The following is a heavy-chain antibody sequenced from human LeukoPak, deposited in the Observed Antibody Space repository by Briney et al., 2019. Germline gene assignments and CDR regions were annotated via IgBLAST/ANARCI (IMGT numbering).Heavy chain of an antibody. CDR3: ASGSSGYLYYYYYGMDV. V-gene: IGHV4-30-2*01. Sequence: SETLSLTCAVSGGSISSGGYSWSWIRQPPGKGLEWIGYIYHSGSTYYNPSLKSRVTISVDRSKNQFSLKLSSVTAADTAVYYCASGSSGYLYYYYYGMDVWGQGTTVTVSS. J-gene: IGHJ6*02. CDR1: GGSISSGGYS. CDR2: IYHSGST. D-gene: IGHD3-3*01.